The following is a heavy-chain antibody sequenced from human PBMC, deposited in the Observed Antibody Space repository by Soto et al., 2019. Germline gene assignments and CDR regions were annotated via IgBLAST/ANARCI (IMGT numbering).Heavy chain of an antibody. D-gene: IGHD2-8*01. J-gene: IGHJ5*02. Sequence: SSETLSLTCTVSGGSISHYYWSWIRQSPGKGLEWIGYAYYSGSTDYNPSLKSRVTMSVDTSKNQVSLKLNSVTTADTAVYYCARDRSTYGGGGTGEVKENWFDPWGPGTLVTVSS. CDR2: AYYSGST. CDR3: ARDRSTYGGGGTGEVKENWFDP. V-gene: IGHV4-59*01. CDR1: GGSISHYY.